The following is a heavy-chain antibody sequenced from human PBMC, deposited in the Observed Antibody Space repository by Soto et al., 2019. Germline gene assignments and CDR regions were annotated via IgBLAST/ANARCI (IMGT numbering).Heavy chain of an antibody. D-gene: IGHD3-16*01. CDR2: ISSSSAYI. CDR1: GFAFSSFT. Sequence: PGGSLRLSCAASGFAFSSFTFNWVRQAPGKGLEWVSSISSSSAYIYYAGSVKGRFSISRDNAQNSLYLQMESLRVEDTAVYYCVRDGLTPGGDWGQATLGTVSS. J-gene: IGHJ4*02. V-gene: IGHV3-21*01. CDR3: VRDGLTPGGD.